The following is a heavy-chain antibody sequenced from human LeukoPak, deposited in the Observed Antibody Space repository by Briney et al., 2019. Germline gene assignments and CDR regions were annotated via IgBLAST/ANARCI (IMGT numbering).Heavy chain of an antibody. V-gene: IGHV3-23*01. CDR2: ISGSGGRT. CDR1: GFTFRSYA. D-gene: IGHD3-22*01. J-gene: IGHJ4*02. CDR3: ARSYDSSGYSPGIDY. Sequence: PGRSLRLSCAASGFTFRSYAMSCVRQAPAKGLEWVSSISGSGGRTHYADSVRGRFTISRDNSKNTLYLQMNSLRAEDTAVYYCARSYDSSGYSPGIDYWGQGTLVTVSS.